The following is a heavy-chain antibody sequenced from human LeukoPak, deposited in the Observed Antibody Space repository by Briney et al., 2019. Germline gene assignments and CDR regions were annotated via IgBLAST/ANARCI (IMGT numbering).Heavy chain of an antibody. D-gene: IGHD5-24*01. CDR2: IKQDGSEK. Sequence: SGGSLRLSCAASGFTFSSYWMSWVRQAPGKGLEGVANIKQDGSEKYYVDSVKGRFTISRDNAKNSLYLQMNSLRAEDTAVYYCARDRGGYKPYYMDVWGKGTTVTVSS. CDR1: GFTFSSYW. J-gene: IGHJ6*03. CDR3: ARDRGGYKPYYMDV. V-gene: IGHV3-7*01.